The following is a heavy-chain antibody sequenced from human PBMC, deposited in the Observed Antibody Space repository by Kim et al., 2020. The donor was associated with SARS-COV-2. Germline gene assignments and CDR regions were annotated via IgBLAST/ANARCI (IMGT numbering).Heavy chain of an antibody. D-gene: IGHD3-9*01. J-gene: IGHJ6*02. Sequence: SVKVSCKASGGTFSSYAISWVRQAPGQGLEWMGRIIPILGIANYAQKFQGRVTITADKSTSTAYMELSSLRSEDTAVYYCARMKRSYYDILTGYTRGSNYYGMDVWGQGTMVTVSS. CDR3: ARMKRSYYDILTGYTRGSNYYGMDV. CDR2: IIPILGIA. V-gene: IGHV1-69*04. CDR1: GGTFSSYA.